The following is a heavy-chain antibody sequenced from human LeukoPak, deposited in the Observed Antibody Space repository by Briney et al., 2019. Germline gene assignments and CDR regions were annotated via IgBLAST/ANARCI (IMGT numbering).Heavy chain of an antibody. Sequence: RPSETLSLTCTVSGGSISSGGYFWSWIRQHPGKGLEWIGYIYYSGSTYYNPSLKSRVTMSVDTSKNQFSLKLSSVTAADTAVYYCARDWSGVYDYWGQGTLVTVSS. J-gene: IGHJ4*02. CDR1: GGSISSGGYF. CDR2: IYYSGST. V-gene: IGHV4-31*03. D-gene: IGHD3-3*01. CDR3: ARDWSGVYDY.